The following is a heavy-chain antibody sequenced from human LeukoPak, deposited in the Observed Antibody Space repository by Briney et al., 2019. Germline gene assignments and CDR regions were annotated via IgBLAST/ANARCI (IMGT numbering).Heavy chain of an antibody. J-gene: IGHJ5*02. CDR2: IYPGDSDT. Sequence: GESLMISCKGSGYSFTTYWIGWVRQMPGKGLEWMGIIYPGDSDTRYSPSFQGQVTISADKSISTAYLQWSSLKASDSAMYYCARHYCSGGSCYSGWFDPWGQGTLVTVSS. CDR3: ARHYCSGGSCYSGWFDP. V-gene: IGHV5-51*01. CDR1: GYSFTTYW. D-gene: IGHD2-15*01.